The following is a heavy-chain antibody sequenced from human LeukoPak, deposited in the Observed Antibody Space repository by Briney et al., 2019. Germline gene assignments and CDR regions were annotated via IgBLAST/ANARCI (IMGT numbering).Heavy chain of an antibody. CDR3: ARDRGLGYYGMDV. CDR2: IIPILGIA. CDR1: GGTFSSYP. D-gene: IGHD3-10*01. Sequence: ASVKVSCKASGGTFSSYPISWVRQAPGQGLEWMGRIIPILGIANYAQKFQGRVTITADKSTSTAYMELSSLRSEDTAVYYCARDRGLGYYGMDVWGQGTTVTVSS. V-gene: IGHV1-69*04. J-gene: IGHJ6*02.